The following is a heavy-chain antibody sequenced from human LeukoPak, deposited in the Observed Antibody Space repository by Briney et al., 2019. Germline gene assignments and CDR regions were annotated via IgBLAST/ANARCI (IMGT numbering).Heavy chain of an antibody. V-gene: IGHV1-18*01. Sequence: ASVKVSCKASGYTFTSYGISWVRQAPGQGLEWMGWISAYNGNTSYAQKLQGRFTMTTDTSTSTAYMELRSLRSDDTAVYYCARGFVVVPAANAFDIWGQGTMVTVSS. J-gene: IGHJ3*02. CDR3: ARGFVVVPAANAFDI. D-gene: IGHD2-2*01. CDR1: GYTFTSYG. CDR2: ISAYNGNT.